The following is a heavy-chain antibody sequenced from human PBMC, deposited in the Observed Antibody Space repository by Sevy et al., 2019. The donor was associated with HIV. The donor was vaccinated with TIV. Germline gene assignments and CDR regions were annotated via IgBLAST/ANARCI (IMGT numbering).Heavy chain of an antibody. Sequence: GGSLRLSCVGSRFTFSRYEMNWVRQAPGKGLQWISYISTGGGNIYYSDSLKGRLTISRDNAKNSVHLQMNSLRAEDTALYYCATSRRDDYNYFFDYWGHGTLVTVSS. D-gene: IGHD4-4*01. CDR3: ATSRRDDYNYFFDY. CDR2: ISTGGGNI. V-gene: IGHV3-48*03. J-gene: IGHJ4*01. CDR1: RFTFSRYE.